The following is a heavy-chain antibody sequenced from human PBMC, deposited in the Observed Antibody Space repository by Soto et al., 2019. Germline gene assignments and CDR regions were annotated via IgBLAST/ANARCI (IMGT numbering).Heavy chain of an antibody. J-gene: IGHJ6*02. Sequence: SETLSLTCTVSGGSISSYYWSWIRQPPGKELKWIGYIYYSGSTNYNPSLKSRVTISVDTSKNQLSLKLSSVTAADTAVYYCARAPRGWYGTNYYYYGMDVWGQGTTVTVSS. D-gene: IGHD6-19*01. CDR2: IYYSGST. V-gene: IGHV4-59*01. CDR3: ARAPRGWYGTNYYYYGMDV. CDR1: GGSISSYY.